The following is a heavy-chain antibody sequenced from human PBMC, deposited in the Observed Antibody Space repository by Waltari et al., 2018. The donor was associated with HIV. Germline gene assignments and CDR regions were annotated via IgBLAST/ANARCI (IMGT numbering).Heavy chain of an antibody. CDR2: ITYEGRKI. D-gene: IGHD1-1*01. Sequence: QVQLVESGGGVVQPGRSLRLSCVGSGFAFNSYAVNWVRRAPGEGLEWVARITYEGRKIHYADSVRGRFTISRDNSKNTVYLQMNGLRPEDTAVYYCARGYNWNIRTPGFCDYWGQGTLVTVSS. CDR1: GFAFNSYA. V-gene: IGHV3-30*04. CDR3: ARGYNWNIRTPGFCDY. J-gene: IGHJ4*02.